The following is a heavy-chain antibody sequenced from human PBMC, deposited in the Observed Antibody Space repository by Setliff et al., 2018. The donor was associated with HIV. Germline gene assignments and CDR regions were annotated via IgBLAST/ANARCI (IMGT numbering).Heavy chain of an antibody. CDR1: GFTFSSYT. CDR3: ARLPGYCSTSSCYGYLDY. Sequence: GGSLRLSCAASGFTFSSYTINWVRQAPGEGLEWVSSISSSGGYIYYADSVKGRFTIFRDNAKKSVYLELSSLRAEDTAVYYYARLPGYCSTSSCYGYLDYWGQGTLVTVSS. D-gene: IGHD2-2*01. V-gene: IGHV3-21*01. CDR2: ISSSGGYI. J-gene: IGHJ4*02.